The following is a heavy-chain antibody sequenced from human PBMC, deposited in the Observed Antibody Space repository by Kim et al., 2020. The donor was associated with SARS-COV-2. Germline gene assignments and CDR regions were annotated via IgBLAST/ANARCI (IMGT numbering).Heavy chain of an antibody. D-gene: IGHD3-3*01. CDR1: GFSFSSYG. CDR2: ISNEGIYK. V-gene: IGHV3-30*18. Sequence: GGSLRLSCAASGFSFSSYGMHWVRQAPGKGLEWVAVISNEGIYKYYVDSVKGRFTISRDNSKNTVDLQMNSLRPEDTAVYYCTKLTLPFLEWRALDSWGQGTLVTVSS. CDR3: TKLTLPFLEWRALDS. J-gene: IGHJ4*02.